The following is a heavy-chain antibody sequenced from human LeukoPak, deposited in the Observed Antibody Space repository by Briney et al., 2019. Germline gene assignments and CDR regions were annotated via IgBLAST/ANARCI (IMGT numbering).Heavy chain of an antibody. CDR1: GYTFTGYY. D-gene: IGHD2-15*01. CDR2: IIPILGTA. V-gene: IGHV1-69*08. J-gene: IGHJ4*02. CDR3: ARGKGFVGHFDY. Sequence: GASVKVSCKASGYTFTGYYMHWVRQAPGQGPEWMGRIIPILGTAEYADRFKGRVTITADKSTSTAYMELSSLKSEDTAFYYCARGKGFVGHFDYWGQGTLVTVSS.